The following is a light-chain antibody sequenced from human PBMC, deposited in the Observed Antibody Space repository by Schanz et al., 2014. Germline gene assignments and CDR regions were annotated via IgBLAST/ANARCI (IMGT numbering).Light chain of an antibody. CDR2: EVT. Sequence: QSALTQPPSASGSPGQSVTISCTGTSSDVGGYNSVSWYQQHPGKAPELIIYEVTKRPSGVPDRFSGSKSGNTASLTISGLQAEDEADYYCCSYAGSSTWVFGGGTKVTVL. V-gene: IGLV2-8*01. CDR3: CSYAGSSTWV. CDR1: SSDVGGYNS. J-gene: IGLJ3*02.